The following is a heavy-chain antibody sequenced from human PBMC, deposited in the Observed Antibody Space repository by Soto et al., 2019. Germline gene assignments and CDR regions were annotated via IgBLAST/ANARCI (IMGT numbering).Heavy chain of an antibody. CDR3: SRSLNA. V-gene: IGHV3-7*01. CDR1: GFTFTTYW. J-gene: IGHJ5*02. D-gene: IGHD2-8*01. CDR2: INQDGSKK. Sequence: GGSLRLSCAASGFTFTTYWMDWVRQTPGKGLEGVANINQDGSKKNYVGSVKGRFTISRDNAKNSLYLQMSSLTAEDSALYYCSRSLNAWGQGTLVTVSS.